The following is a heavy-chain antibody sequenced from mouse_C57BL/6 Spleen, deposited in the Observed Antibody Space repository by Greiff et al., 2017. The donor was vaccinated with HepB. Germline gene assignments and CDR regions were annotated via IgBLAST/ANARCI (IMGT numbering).Heavy chain of an antibody. J-gene: IGHJ2*01. CDR3: AIDGNYAGCYFDY. CDR1: GYAFTNYL. D-gene: IGHD2-1*01. CDR2: INPGSGGT. Sequence: QVQLQQSGAELVRPGTSVKVSCKASGYAFTNYLIEWVKQRPGQGLEWIGVINPGSGGTNYNEKFKGKATLTADKSSSTAYMQLSSLTSEDSAVYFCAIDGNYAGCYFDYWGQGTTLTVSS. V-gene: IGHV1-54*01.